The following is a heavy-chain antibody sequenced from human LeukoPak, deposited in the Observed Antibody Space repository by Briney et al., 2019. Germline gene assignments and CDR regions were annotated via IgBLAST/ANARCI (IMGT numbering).Heavy chain of an antibody. CDR2: INHSGST. D-gene: IGHD3-3*01. Sequence: PSETLSLTCAVYGGSFSGYYWSWIRQPPGKGLEWIGEINHSGSTNYNPSLKSRVTISVDTSKNQFSLKLSSVTAADTAVYYCARSPYYDFWSGYYFHYCYMDVWGKGTTVTVSS. CDR1: GGSFSGYY. J-gene: IGHJ6*03. CDR3: ARSPYYDFWSGYYFHYCYMDV. V-gene: IGHV4-34*01.